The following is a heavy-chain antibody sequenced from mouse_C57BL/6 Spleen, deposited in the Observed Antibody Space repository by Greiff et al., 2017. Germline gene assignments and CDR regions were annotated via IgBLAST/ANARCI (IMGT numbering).Heavy chain of an antibody. CDR3: ARVMIVCFDY. D-gene: IGHD2-4*01. Sequence: EVQLVESEGGLVQPGSSMKLSCTASGFTFSDYYMAWVRQVPEKGLEWVANINYDGSSTYYLDSLKSRFIISRDNAKNILYLQMSSLKSEDTATYYCARVMIVCFDYWGQGTTLTVSS. CDR1: GFTFSDYY. J-gene: IGHJ2*01. V-gene: IGHV5-16*01. CDR2: INYDGSST.